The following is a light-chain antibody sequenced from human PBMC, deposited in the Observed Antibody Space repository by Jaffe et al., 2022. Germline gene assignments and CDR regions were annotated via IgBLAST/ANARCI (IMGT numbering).Light chain of an antibody. V-gene: IGLV4-60*03. J-gene: IGLJ2*01. CDR1: SGHNTYI. CDR2: LEGSGSY. Sequence: QPVLTQSSSASASPGSSVKLTCTLTSGHNTYIIAWHQQQPGKAPRYLMKLEGSGSYNKGSGVPDRFSGSSSGADRYLTISNLQSEDEADYYCETWDSNTRLFGGGTKLTVL. CDR3: ETWDSNTRL.